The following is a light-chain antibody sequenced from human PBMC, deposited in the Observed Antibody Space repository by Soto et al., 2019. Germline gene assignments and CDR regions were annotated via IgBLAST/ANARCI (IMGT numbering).Light chain of an antibody. J-gene: IGKJ1*01. CDR1: QSIGTW. CDR2: DVS. CDR3: QQCNSSWT. V-gene: IGKV1-5*01. Sequence: DIQMTQSPSTLSASVGDRVTITCRASQSIGTWLAWYQQKPGKAPKLLIYDVSTLESGGSSRFSGSGSGTEFSLTISSLQPDDFATYYCQQCNSSWTFGQGTKLEIK.